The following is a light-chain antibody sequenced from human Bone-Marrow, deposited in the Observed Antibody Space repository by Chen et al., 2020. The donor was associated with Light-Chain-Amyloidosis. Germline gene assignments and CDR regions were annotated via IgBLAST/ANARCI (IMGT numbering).Light chain of an antibody. V-gene: IGLV1-51*01. CDR2: DSN. CDR1: SSNIGKNY. Sequence: QSALPQPPSLSAAPGQNVTIPCSGSSSNIGKNYVSWYQQLPGTAPKLLIYDSNKRPSGIPDRFSGTQSRTSAALGITGLQTGDEADYYCGAWDISLSGRVFGGGTRLTVL. J-gene: IGLJ3*02. CDR3: GAWDISLSGRV.